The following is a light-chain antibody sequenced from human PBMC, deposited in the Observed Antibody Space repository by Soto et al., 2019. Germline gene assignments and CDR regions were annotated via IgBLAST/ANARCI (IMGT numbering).Light chain of an antibody. V-gene: IGLV2-14*01. J-gene: IGLJ1*01. Sequence: QSVLTQPASVSGSPGQSITISCTGTSSDVGAYNHVAWYQQHPGKAPKFMIYEVSNRPSGVSNRFSGSKSGNTASLTISGLQAEDEADYYCISYTGSSTSYVFGTGTKVTVL. CDR1: SSDVGAYNH. CDR2: EVS. CDR3: ISYTGSSTSYV.